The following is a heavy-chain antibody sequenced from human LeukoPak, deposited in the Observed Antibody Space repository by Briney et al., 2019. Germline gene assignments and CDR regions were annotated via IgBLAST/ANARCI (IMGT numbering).Heavy chain of an antibody. CDR1: GYTFTGYY. J-gene: IGHJ6*02. D-gene: IGHD3-3*01. V-gene: IGHV1-2*02. CDR2: INPNSGGT. CDR3: ARDHVHYDFWSGYRYCYYGMDV. Sequence: ASVKVSCKASGYTFTGYYMHWVRQAPGQGLEWMGWINPNSGGTNYAQKFQGRVTMTRDTSISTAYMELSRLRSDDTAVYYCARDHVHYDFWSGYRYCYYGMDVWGQGTTVTVSS.